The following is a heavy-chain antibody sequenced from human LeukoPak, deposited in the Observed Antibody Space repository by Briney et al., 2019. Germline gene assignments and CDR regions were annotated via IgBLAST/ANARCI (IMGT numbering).Heavy chain of an antibody. D-gene: IGHD3-22*01. Sequence: PGGSLRLSCAASGFTFSSYSMNWVRQAPGKGLEWVSYISSSSSTICYADSVKGRFTISRDNAKNSLYLQMNSLRAEDTAVYYCARERYYYDSSGSGLLYWGQGTLVTVSS. V-gene: IGHV3-48*04. CDR1: GFTFSSYS. J-gene: IGHJ4*02. CDR2: ISSSSSTI. CDR3: ARERYYYDSSGSGLLY.